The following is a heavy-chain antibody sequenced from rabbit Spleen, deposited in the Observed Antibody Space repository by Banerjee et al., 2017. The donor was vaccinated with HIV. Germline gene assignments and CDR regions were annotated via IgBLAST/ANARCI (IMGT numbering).Heavy chain of an antibody. J-gene: IGHJ4*01. D-gene: IGHD4-2*01. CDR2: IDTNDGDT. V-gene: IGHV1S45*01. CDR1: GLDFSSSYW. CDR3: VRGGGNAGGKDL. Sequence: QEQLEESGGGLVKPGASLTLTCKASGLDFSSSYWICWVRQAPGKGLEWIACIDTNDGDTDYANWPKGRFTISKTSSTTVTLQMTSLTAAGTATYFCVRGGGNAGGKDLWGQGTLVTVS.